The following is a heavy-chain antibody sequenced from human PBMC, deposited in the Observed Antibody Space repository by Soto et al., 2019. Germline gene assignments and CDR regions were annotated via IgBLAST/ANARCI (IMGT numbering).Heavy chain of an antibody. J-gene: IGHJ4*02. D-gene: IGHD3-16*02. Sequence: PSETLSLTCNVSGGSITSYHWSWIRQFPGKGLEWIAYTSYTGNTNYNPSLQSRVTISMDTSKNQLSLKLTSMTAAGTAVYYCGGYDYVWGSYRYSFPLDYWGQGTLVTVSS. V-gene: IGHV4-59*08. CDR2: TSYTGNT. CDR1: GGSITSYH. CDR3: GGYDYVWGSYRYSFPLDY.